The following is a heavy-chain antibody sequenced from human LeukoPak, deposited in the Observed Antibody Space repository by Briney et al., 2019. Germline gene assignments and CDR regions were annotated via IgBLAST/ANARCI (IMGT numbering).Heavy chain of an antibody. J-gene: IGHJ4*02. CDR3: ASHRSAAPTEY. Sequence: ASVKVSCKASGYTFTSYDINWVRQAPGQGVEWMGWMNPNSGNTGYAQKFQGRVTITRNTSISTAHMELSRRRSDDTAVYYCASHRSAAPTEYWGQGTLVTVSS. CDR2: MNPNSGNT. D-gene: IGHD6-6*01. CDR1: GYTFTSYD. V-gene: IGHV1-8*03.